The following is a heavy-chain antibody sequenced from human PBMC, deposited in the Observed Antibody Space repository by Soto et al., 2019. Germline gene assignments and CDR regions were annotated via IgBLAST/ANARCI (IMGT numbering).Heavy chain of an antibody. J-gene: IGHJ4*02. D-gene: IGHD3-22*01. CDR2: IYYSGST. Sequence: QVQLQESGPGLVKPSQTLSLTCTVSGGSISSGDYYWSWIRQPPGKGLEWIGYIYYSGSTYYNPSVKSRVTISVDTSKNQFSLKLSSVTAADTAVYYCARGWDSSGYSPLFVYWGQGTLVTVSS. CDR1: GGSISSGDYY. CDR3: ARGWDSSGYSPLFVY. V-gene: IGHV4-30-4*01.